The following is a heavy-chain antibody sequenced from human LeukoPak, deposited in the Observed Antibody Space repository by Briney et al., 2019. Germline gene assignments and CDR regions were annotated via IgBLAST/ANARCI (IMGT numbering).Heavy chain of an antibody. J-gene: IGHJ6*02. D-gene: IGHD3-10*01. CDR1: GGYISSYY. CDR3: AATMVRGVNYYYYYGMDV. V-gene: IGHV4-4*07. CDR2: IYTSGST. Sequence: SETLSLTCTVSGGYISSYYWSWIRQPAGKGLEWIGRIYTSGSTNYNPSLKSRVTMSVDTSKNQFSLKLSSVTAADTAVYYCAATMVRGVNYYYYYGMDVWGQGTTVTVSS.